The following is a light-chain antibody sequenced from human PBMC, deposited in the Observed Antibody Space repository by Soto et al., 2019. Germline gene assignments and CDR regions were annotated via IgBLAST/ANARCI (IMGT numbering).Light chain of an antibody. V-gene: IGKV3-11*01. J-gene: IGKJ3*01. Sequence: EIVLTQSPATLSLSPGERAALSCRASQSVSNYLAWYQQKPGQAPRLLIHDASDRATGIPARFSGSGSETDFTLTISSLEPEDVAVYYCQQYYSTPHFGPGTKVDIK. CDR3: QQYYSTPH. CDR2: DAS. CDR1: QSVSNY.